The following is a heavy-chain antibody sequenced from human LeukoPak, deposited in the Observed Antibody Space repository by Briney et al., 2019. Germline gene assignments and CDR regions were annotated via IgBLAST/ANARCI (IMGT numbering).Heavy chain of an antibody. CDR3: ARGGKWLPFYYYYYYMDV. CDR1: GFTFSSYW. J-gene: IGHJ6*03. D-gene: IGHD6-19*01. Sequence: GGSLRLSCAASGFTFSSYWMSWVRQAPGKGLEWVANIKQDGSEKYYVDSVKGRFTISRDNAKNSLYLQMNSLRAEDTAVYYCARGGKWLPFYYYYYYMDVWGKGTTVTISS. V-gene: IGHV3-7*01. CDR2: IKQDGSEK.